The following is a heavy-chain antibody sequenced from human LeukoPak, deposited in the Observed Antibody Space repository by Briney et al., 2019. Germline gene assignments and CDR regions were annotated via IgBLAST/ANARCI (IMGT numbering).Heavy chain of an antibody. CDR2: IYYAGDT. CDR3: ATWDSGRYSQIDN. V-gene: IGHV4-39*01. CDR1: GGPVSSSSYY. Sequence: SGTLSLTCTVSGGPVSSSSYYWGWVRQSPEKGLECIGTIYYAGDTYYNPSLESRLTISVDTSKNQFSLKLRFVTAADTAVYYCATWDSGRYSQIDNWGQGTLVTVSS. D-gene: IGHD1-26*01. J-gene: IGHJ4*02.